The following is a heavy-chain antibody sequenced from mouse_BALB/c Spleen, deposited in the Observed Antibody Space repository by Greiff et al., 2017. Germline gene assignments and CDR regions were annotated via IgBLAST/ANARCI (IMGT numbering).Heavy chain of an antibody. D-gene: IGHD2-4*01. CDR1: GYTFTSYV. J-gene: IGHJ2*01. Sequence: EVQLQQSGAELVKPGASVKMSCKASGYTFTSYVMHWVKQKPGQGLEWIGYINPYNDGTKYNEKFKGKATLTSDKSSSTAYMELSSLTSEDSAVYYCATTYYDYDPYYFDYWGQGTTLTVSS. CDR3: ATTYYDYDPYYFDY. CDR2: INPYNDGT. V-gene: IGHV1-14*01.